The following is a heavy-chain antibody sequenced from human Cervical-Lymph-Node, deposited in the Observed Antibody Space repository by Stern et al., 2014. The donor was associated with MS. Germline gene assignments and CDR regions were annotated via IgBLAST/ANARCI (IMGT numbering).Heavy chain of an antibody. CDR2: INTYNGNT. CDR1: GYPFTNYA. J-gene: IGHJ4*02. D-gene: IGHD6-13*01. CDR3: ARDHRSRASDY. V-gene: IGHV1-18*04. Sequence: QVQLVQSGAEVKKPGASVKVSCKASGYPFTNYAITWVRQAPGQGLEWVGWINTYNGNTNCAQKLQGRVTMTTDTSTSTAYMELRSLRSDDTAVYYCARDHRSRASDYWGQGTLVTVSS.